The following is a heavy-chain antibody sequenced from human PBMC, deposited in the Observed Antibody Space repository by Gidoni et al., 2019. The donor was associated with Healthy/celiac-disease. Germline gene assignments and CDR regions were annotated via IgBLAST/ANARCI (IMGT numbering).Heavy chain of an antibody. CDR2: ISSSSSTI. CDR3: ARDKEYYYGSGSYFHFDY. CDR1: GFTFSSYS. V-gene: IGHV3-48*02. Sequence: EVQLVESGGGLVQPGGSLRLSCAASGFTFSSYSMTWVRQAPGKGLEWVSYISSSSSTIYYADSVKGRFTISRDNAKNSLYLQMNSLRDEDTAVYYCARDKEYYYGSGSYFHFDYWGQGTLVTVSS. D-gene: IGHD3-10*01. J-gene: IGHJ4*02.